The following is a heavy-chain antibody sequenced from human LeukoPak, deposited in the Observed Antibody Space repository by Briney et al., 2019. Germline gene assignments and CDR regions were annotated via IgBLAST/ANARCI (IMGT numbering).Heavy chain of an antibody. CDR1: GGSISSSSYY. CDR2: IYYSGST. CDR3: ARLRYSNYVDY. D-gene: IGHD4-11*01. Sequence: PSETPSLTCTVSGGSISSSSYYWGWIRQPPGKGLEWIGSIYYSGSTYYNPSLKSRVTISVDTSKNQFSLKLSSVTAADTAVYYCARLRYSNYVDYWGQGTLVTVSS. V-gene: IGHV4-39*01. J-gene: IGHJ4*02.